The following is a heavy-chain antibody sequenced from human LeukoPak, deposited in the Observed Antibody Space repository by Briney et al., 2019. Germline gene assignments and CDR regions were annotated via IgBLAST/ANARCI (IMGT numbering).Heavy chain of an antibody. V-gene: IGHV3-30*04. CDR3: ARDHRTYSSSWYRYFQH. J-gene: IGHJ1*01. CDR2: ISYDGSNK. Sequence: GGSLRLSCAAAGFTFSSYAMHWVRQAPGKGLEWVAVISYDGSNKYYADSVKGRFTISRDNSKNTLYLQMNSLRAEDTAVYYCARDHRTYSSSWYRYFQHWGQGTLVTVSS. CDR1: GFTFSSYA. D-gene: IGHD6-13*01.